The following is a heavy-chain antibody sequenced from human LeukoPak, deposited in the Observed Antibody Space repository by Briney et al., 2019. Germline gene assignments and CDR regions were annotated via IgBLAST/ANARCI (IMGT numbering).Heavy chain of an antibody. CDR1: GFTFSTYW. CDR2: INQDGSEK. V-gene: IGHV3-7*01. D-gene: IGHD6-19*01. J-gene: IGHJ5*02. CDR3: ARSVAGITWFDP. Sequence: GGSLRLSCAASGFTFSTYWMSWVRQAPGKGLEWVANINQDGSEKYSVDSVKGRFTISRDNSMNTLNLQMSSLRPEDTAVYYCARSVAGITWFDPWGQGTLVTVSS.